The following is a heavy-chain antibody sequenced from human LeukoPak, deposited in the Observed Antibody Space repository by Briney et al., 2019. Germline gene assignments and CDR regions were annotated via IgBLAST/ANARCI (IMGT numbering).Heavy chain of an antibody. CDR1: GYTGYS. CDR2: INPNSGGT. J-gene: IGHJ3*02. V-gene: IGHV1-2*02. CDR3: ARDLEQQLVPGDAFDI. Sequence: ASVKVSCKASGYTGYSMHWVRQAPGQGLEWMGWINPNSGGTNYAQKFQGRVTMTRDTSISTAYMELSRLRSDDTAVYYCARDLEQQLVPGDAFDIWGQGTMVTVSS. D-gene: IGHD6-13*01.